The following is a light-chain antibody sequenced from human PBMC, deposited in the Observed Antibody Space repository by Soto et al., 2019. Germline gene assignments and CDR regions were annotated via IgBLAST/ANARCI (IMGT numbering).Light chain of an antibody. CDR3: QQYGSSRWT. J-gene: IGKJ1*01. V-gene: IGKV3-20*01. Sequence: EIVLTQSPGTLSLARGEGATLSCGASQSISSSYLAWYQHNRGQAPRLLIYGASTRAAGTPDRFSGSGPGTDFTLTISRLEPEDFAVYYCQQYGSSRWTFGQGTKVDIK. CDR2: GAS. CDR1: QSISSSY.